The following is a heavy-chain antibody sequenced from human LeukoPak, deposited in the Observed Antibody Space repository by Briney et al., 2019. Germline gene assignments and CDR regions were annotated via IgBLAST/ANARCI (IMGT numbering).Heavy chain of an antibody. CDR1: GFTFSSYA. D-gene: IGHD2-2*02. CDR2: ISGSGGST. Sequence: GGSLRLSCAASGFTFSSYAMSWVRQAPGKGLEWVSAISGSGGSTYYADSVKGRFTISRDNSKNTLYLQMNSLRAEDTAVYYCAKDSNNDCSSTSCYTYYYGVDVWGQGTTVTVSS. CDR3: AKDSNNDCSSTSCYTYYYGVDV. J-gene: IGHJ6*02. V-gene: IGHV3-23*01.